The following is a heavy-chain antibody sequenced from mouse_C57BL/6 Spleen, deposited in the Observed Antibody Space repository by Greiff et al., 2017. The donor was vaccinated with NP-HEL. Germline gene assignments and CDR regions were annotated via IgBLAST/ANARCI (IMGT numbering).Heavy chain of an antibody. D-gene: IGHD1-1*01. Sequence: EVLLVESGGGLVKPGGSLKLSCAASGFTFSSYAMSWVRQTPEKRLEWVATISAGGSYTYYTDNVKGRFTISRDNAKNNLYLQMSHLKSEDTAVYYCARENYGSSYLDYWGQGTTLTVSS. J-gene: IGHJ2*01. V-gene: IGHV5-4*01. CDR1: GFTFSSYA. CDR2: ISAGGSYT. CDR3: ARENYGSSYLDY.